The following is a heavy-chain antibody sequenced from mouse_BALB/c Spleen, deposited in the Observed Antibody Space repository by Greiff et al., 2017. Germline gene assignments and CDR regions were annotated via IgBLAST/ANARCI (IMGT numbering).Heavy chain of an antibody. Sequence: QVQLKESGPGLVAPSQSLSITCTVSGFSLTSYGVHWVRQPPGKGLEWLGVIWAGGSTNYNSALMSRLSISKDNSKSQVFLKMNSLQTDDTAMYYCARDRYGWYFDVWGAGTTVTVSS. J-gene: IGHJ1*01. CDR3: ARDRYGWYFDV. CDR2: IWAGGST. D-gene: IGHD2-14*01. CDR1: GFSLTSYG. V-gene: IGHV2-9*02.